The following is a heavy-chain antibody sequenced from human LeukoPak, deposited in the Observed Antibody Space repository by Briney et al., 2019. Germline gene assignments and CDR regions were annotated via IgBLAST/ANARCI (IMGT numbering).Heavy chain of an antibody. CDR1: GFTFSSYA. V-gene: IGHV3-23*01. J-gene: IGHJ4*02. D-gene: IGHD3-22*01. Sequence: PGGSLRLSCAASGFTFSSYAMSWVRQAPGKGLEWVSAISGSGGSTYYADSVKGRFTISRDNSKNTLYLQMNSLRAEDTAVYYCTRDLTGHYSIDYWGQGTLVTVSS. CDR2: ISGSGGST. CDR3: TRDLTGHYSIDY.